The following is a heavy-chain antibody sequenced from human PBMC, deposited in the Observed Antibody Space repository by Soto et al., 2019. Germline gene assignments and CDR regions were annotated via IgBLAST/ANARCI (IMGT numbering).Heavy chain of an antibody. Sequence: SETLSLTCTVSGGSISSYYWSWIRQPPGKGLEWIGYIYYSGSTNYNPSLKSRVTISVDTSKNQFSLKLSSVTAADTAVYYCARRGSSRLGAFDIRGQGTMVTVSS. J-gene: IGHJ3*02. D-gene: IGHD6-13*01. V-gene: IGHV4-59*08. CDR2: IYYSGST. CDR3: ARRGSSRLGAFDI. CDR1: GGSISSYY.